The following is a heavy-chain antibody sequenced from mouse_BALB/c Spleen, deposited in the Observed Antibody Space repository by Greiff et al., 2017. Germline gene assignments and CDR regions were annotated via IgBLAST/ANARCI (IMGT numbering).Heavy chain of an antibody. V-gene: IGHV6-6*02. CDR3: TRRDWAFAY. J-gene: IGHJ3*01. CDR2: IRLKSNNYAT. CDR1: GFTFSNYW. Sequence: EVKVEESGGGLVQPGGSMKLSCVASGFTFSNYWMNWVRQSPEKGLEWVAEIRLKSNNYATHYAESVKGRFTISRDDSKSSVYLQMNNLRAEDTGIYYCTRRDWAFAYWGQGTLVTVSA. D-gene: IGHD4-1*01.